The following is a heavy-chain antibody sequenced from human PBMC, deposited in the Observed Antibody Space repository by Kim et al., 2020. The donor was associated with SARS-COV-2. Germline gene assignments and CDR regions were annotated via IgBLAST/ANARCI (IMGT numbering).Heavy chain of an antibody. CDR3: ARLRENAFGLGDY. Sequence: SETLSLTCTVSGGSIRNDIYFWGWIRQPPGKGLEWIGMIYYSGSTYYNPSLKSRVTISIDTSKSQFSLKLSSVTAADTAVYYCARLRENAFGLGDYWGQG. J-gene: IGHJ4*02. CDR2: IYYSGST. D-gene: IGHD3-3*01. CDR1: GGSIRNDIYF. V-gene: IGHV4-39*01.